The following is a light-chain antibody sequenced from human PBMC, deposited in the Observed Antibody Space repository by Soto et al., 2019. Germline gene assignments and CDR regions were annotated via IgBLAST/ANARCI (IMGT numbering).Light chain of an antibody. CDR1: SSDVGDNNY. CDR3: SSYTSSSTLYV. J-gene: IGLJ1*01. Sequence: QSALTQPASVSGSPGQSITISCTGTSSDVGDNNYVSWYQQHPGKAPKLMIYDVTHRPSGISNRFSGSKSGNTASLTISGLQAEDEADYYCSSYTSSSTLYVFGPGTKLT. CDR2: DVT. V-gene: IGLV2-14*01.